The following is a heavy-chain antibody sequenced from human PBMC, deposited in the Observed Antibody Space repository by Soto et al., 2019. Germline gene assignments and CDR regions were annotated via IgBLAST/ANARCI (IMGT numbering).Heavy chain of an antibody. CDR3: AKGNSWSPALVLDI. V-gene: IGHV3-23*01. CDR1: GFTFRSYA. Sequence: GGSLRLSCAASGFTFRSYAMNWVRQAPGKGLEWVSAISGSGGSTYYADSVKGRFTISRDSSKSTLYLQMNSLRAEDTAVYYCAKGNSWSPALVLDIWGQGTMVTVSS. D-gene: IGHD1-7*01. J-gene: IGHJ3*02. CDR2: ISGSGGST.